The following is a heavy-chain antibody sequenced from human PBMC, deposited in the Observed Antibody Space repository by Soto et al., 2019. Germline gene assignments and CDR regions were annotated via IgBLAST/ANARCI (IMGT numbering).Heavy chain of an antibody. Sequence: GESQRVWTRGAGYRLTSYWIAWISQMPGKGLEWMGIIFPGDSETRYSPSFQGQVTISADKSIRTAYLQWSSLEASATAMYYCARQMAYYYGMDVWCQGTTVTVS. CDR2: IFPGDSET. CDR3: ARQMAYYYGMDV. J-gene: IGHJ6*02. V-gene: IGHV5-51*01. CDR1: GYRLTSYW. D-gene: IGHD2-8*01.